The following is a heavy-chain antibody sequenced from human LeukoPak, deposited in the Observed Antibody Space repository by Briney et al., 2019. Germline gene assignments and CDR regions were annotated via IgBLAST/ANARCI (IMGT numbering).Heavy chain of an antibody. CDR1: GFTFSSYS. J-gene: IGHJ4*02. V-gene: IGHV3-30*02. CDR3: AKDGMRFQNGLYYFDY. CDR2: IRYDGSNK. Sequence: PGGSLRLSCAASGFTFSSYSMNWVRQAPGKGLEWVAFIRYDGSNKYYADSVKGRFTISRDNSKNTLYLQMNSLRAEDTAVYYCAKDGMRFQNGLYYFDYWGQGTLVTVSS. D-gene: IGHD1-1*01.